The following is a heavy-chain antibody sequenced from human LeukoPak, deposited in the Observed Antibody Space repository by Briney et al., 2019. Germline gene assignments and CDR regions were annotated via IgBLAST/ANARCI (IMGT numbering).Heavy chain of an antibody. V-gene: IGHV4-38-2*02. J-gene: IGHJ6*03. CDR3: ARSSELRKVYYYYYMDV. CDR1: GYSISSGYY. D-gene: IGHD1-26*01. CDR2: IYHSGST. Sequence: SETLSLTCTVSGYSISSGYYWGWIRQPPGKGLEWIGSIYHSGSTYYNPSLKSRVTISVDTSKNQFSLKLSSVTAADTAVYYCARSSELRKVYYYYYMDVWGKGTTVTVSS.